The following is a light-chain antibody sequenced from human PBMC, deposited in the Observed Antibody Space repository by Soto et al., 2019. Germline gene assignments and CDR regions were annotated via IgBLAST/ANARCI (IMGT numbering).Light chain of an antibody. CDR3: QQFGVSPT. V-gene: IGKV3-20*01. J-gene: IGKJ4*01. CDR1: ESIRTW. Sequence: TQSPSTLSTSIGDRVTITCRASESIRTWLAWYQQKPGQAPRLLIYGASSRATDIPDRFSGSGSGTDFNLTISKLEPEDFAVYYCQQFGVSPTFGGGTKVDIK. CDR2: GAS.